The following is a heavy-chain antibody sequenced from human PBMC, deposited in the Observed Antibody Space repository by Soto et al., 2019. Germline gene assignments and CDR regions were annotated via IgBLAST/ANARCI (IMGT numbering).Heavy chain of an antibody. CDR3: ARTDSRPQDFDY. Sequence: QVHLVQSGVEVNKPGASVKVSCKASGYTFTTYGISWVRQAPGQGLEWVGWISTYNGNTNYAKKLQGRVTMTTDTSTSTVYMEMRSLRSDDTAVYYCARTDSRPQDFDYWGQGTLVTVSS. J-gene: IGHJ4*02. CDR1: GYTFTTYG. CDR2: ISTYNGNT. V-gene: IGHV1-18*01. D-gene: IGHD6-13*01.